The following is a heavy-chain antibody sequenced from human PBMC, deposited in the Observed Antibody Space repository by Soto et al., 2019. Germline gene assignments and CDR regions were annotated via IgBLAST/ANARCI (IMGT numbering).Heavy chain of an antibody. CDR2: INHSGST. CDR3: ARGQVVGYYFDY. J-gene: IGHJ4*02. D-gene: IGHD2-15*01. V-gene: IGHV4-34*01. Sequence: SETLSLTCAVYGGSFSGYYWSWIRQPPGKGLEWIGEINHSGSTNYNPSLKSRVTISVDTSKNQLSLKLSSVTAADTAVYYCARGQVVGYYFDYWGQGTLVTVSS. CDR1: GGSFSGYY.